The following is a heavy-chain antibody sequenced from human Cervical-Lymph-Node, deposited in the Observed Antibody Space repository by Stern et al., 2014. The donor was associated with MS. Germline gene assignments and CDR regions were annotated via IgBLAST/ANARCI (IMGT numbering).Heavy chain of an antibody. CDR1: GFKFSIYW. CDR2: IYPGDSET. V-gene: IGHV5-51*01. Sequence: EVQLLESGAELIRPGESLKISCKGSGFKFSIYWIAWVRQMPGKGLEWMGIIYPGDSETRYSPSFQGQFTMSADKSTSTAYLQWSSLNASDTAMYFCARQTTAWASDVWGQGTLVTVSS. CDR3: ARQTTAWASDV. J-gene: IGHJ4*02. D-gene: IGHD1-14*01.